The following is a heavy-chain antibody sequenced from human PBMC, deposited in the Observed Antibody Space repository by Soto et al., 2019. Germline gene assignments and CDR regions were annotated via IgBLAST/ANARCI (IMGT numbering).Heavy chain of an antibody. CDR3: ARADWSGDSCHDAYYYAMDV. CDR1: GFTFNSYG. Sequence: QVQLVESGRAVVQPGRSLRLSCAASGFTFNSYGMHWVRQAPGKGLEWVAIIWYDGSRMYYADSVKGRFTISRDNSKNTLYVQMISLRVEDTAVYYCARADWSGDSCHDAYYYAMDVWGQGTTVTVSS. J-gene: IGHJ6*02. V-gene: IGHV3-33*01. CDR2: IWYDGSRM. D-gene: IGHD2-15*01.